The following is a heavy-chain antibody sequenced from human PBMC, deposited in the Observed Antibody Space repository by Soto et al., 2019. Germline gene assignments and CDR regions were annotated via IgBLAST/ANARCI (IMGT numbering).Heavy chain of an antibody. CDR2: ISGSGGST. V-gene: IGHV3-23*01. Sequence: GGSLRLSCAASGFTFSSYAMSWVRQAPGKGLEWVSAISGSGGSTYYADSVKGRFTISRDNSKNTLYLQMNSLRAEDTAVYYCANSWYYYDSSGYYHDAFDIWGQGTMVTVSS. CDR1: GFTFSSYA. CDR3: ANSWYYYDSSGYYHDAFDI. D-gene: IGHD3-22*01. J-gene: IGHJ3*02.